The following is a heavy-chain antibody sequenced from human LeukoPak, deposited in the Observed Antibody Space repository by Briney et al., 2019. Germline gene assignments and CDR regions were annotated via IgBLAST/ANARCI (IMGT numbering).Heavy chain of an antibody. CDR2: ISYDGSNK. CDR3: AKDREGYYDSRGLFDY. CDR1: GFTFSSYA. Sequence: GGSLRLSCAASGFTFSSYAMHWVRQAPGKGLEWVAVISYDGSNKYYADSVKGRFTISRDNSKNTLYLQMNSLRAEDTAVYYCAKDREGYYDSRGLFDYWGQGTLVTVSS. V-gene: IGHV3-30*04. J-gene: IGHJ4*02. D-gene: IGHD3-22*01.